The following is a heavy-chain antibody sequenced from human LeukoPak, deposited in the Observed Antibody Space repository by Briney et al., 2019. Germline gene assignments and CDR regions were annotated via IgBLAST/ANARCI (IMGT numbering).Heavy chain of an antibody. CDR2: INHSGST. J-gene: IGHJ4*02. CDR3: ARGGTYYYGSGSYDDY. V-gene: IGHV4-39*07. Sequence: SETLSLTCTVSGGSISSGGYYWSWIRQPPGKGLEWIGEINHSGSTNYNPSLKSRVTISVDTSKNQFSLKLSSVTAADTAVYYCARGGTYYYGSGSYDDYWGQGTLVTVSS. CDR1: GGSISSGGYY. D-gene: IGHD3-10*01.